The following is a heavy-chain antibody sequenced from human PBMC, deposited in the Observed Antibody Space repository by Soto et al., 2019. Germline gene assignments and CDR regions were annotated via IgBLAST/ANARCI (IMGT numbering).Heavy chain of an antibody. Sequence: QVQLQESGPGLVKPSETLSLSCTVSGGSISSYYWSWFRQSPGKRMEWIGYVHHSWGSSYNPSLPSRAAISVDTSKSQFSLKVTPVTATDAAVYYCARQGFGPLHGLVDVWGQGTTVTVSS. CDR3: ARQGFGPLHGLVDV. CDR1: GGSISSYY. V-gene: IGHV4-59*08. D-gene: IGHD3-10*01. J-gene: IGHJ6*02. CDR2: VHHSWGS.